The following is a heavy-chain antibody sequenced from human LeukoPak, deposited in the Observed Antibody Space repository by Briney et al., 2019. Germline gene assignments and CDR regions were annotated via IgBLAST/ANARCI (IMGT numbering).Heavy chain of an antibody. CDR1: GYTFTSYG. V-gene: IGHV1-18*01. Sequence: ASVKVSCKASGYTFTSYGISWVREAPGQGLEWMGWISAYNGNTKYAQKLQDRVTMTTDTSTTTAYMEVRSLTSDDTAVYYCARGSAMAQKQLVRHFDSWGQGTLVIVSS. CDR2: ISAYNGNT. D-gene: IGHD6-6*01. CDR3: ARGSAMAQKQLVRHFDS. J-gene: IGHJ4*02.